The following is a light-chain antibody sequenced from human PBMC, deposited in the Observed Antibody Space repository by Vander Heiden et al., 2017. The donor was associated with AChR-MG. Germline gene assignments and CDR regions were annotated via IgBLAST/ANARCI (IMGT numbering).Light chain of an antibody. CDR2: DVS. Sequence: QSALTQPRSVSGSPGQSVTISCTGTSTNVGASNYVSWYQHRPGRAPQLLLHDVSQRPSGVPPRFSGSKSGNTASLTISGLQAADEADYFCCSYAGTSSWLFGGGTKVTVL. J-gene: IGLJ3*02. V-gene: IGLV2-11*01. CDR1: STNVGASNY. CDR3: CSYAGTSSWL.